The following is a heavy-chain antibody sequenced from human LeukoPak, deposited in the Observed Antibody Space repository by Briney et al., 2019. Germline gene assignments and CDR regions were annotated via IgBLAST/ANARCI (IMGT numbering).Heavy chain of an antibody. CDR1: GFTFSSYS. Sequence: GGSLRLSCAASGFTFSSYSMNWVRQAPGKGLEWVSSISSSSSYIYYADSVKGRFTISRDNAKNSLYLQMNSLRAEDTAVYYCAKSRWEVIILSNWFDPWGQGTLVTVSS. CDR3: AKSRWEVIILSNWFDP. D-gene: IGHD3-3*01. V-gene: IGHV3-21*01. CDR2: ISSSSSYI. J-gene: IGHJ5*02.